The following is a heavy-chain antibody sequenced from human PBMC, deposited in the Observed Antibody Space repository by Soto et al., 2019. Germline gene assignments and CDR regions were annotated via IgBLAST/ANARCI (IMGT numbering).Heavy chain of an antibody. Sequence: QLQLQESGPGLVKPSETLSLTCTVSGGSISSSSYYWGWIRQPPGKGLEWIGSIYYSGSTYYNPSLKSRVTITVDTSNNQFSMKLCSVTAADTAVYYCASLNCSGGSCYPNYYYYYYMDVWGKGTTVTVSS. CDR3: ASLNCSGGSCYPNYYYYYYMDV. CDR1: GGSISSSSYY. J-gene: IGHJ6*03. CDR2: IYYSGST. V-gene: IGHV4-39*01. D-gene: IGHD2-15*01.